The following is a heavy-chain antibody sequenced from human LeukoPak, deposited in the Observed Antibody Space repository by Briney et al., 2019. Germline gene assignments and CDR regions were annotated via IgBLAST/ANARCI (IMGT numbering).Heavy chain of an antibody. V-gene: IGHV3-33*01. CDR2: IWYDGSNK. CDR3: ARGYSRLSTVFDY. J-gene: IGHJ4*02. Sequence: PGGSLRLSCAASGFTFSSCGMHWVRQAPGKGLEWVAVIWYDGSNKYYADSVKGRFTISRDNSKNTLYLQMNSLRAEDTAVYYCARGYSRLSTVFDYWGQGTLVTVSS. D-gene: IGHD5-12*01. CDR1: GFTFSSCG.